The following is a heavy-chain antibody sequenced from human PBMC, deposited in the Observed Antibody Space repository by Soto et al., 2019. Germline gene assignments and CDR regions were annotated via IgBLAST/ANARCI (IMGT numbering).Heavy chain of an antibody. Sequence: GGSLRLSCAASGFTFSNAWMNWVRQAPGKGLEWVGRIKSKTDGGTTDYAAPVKGRFTISRDDSKNTLYLQMNSLKTEDTAVYYCTTAEIVTSSTDYYYYGMDVWGQGTTVTVSS. V-gene: IGHV3-15*07. D-gene: IGHD2-21*02. CDR1: GFTFSNAW. CDR2: IKSKTDGGTT. CDR3: TTAEIVTSSTDYYYYGMDV. J-gene: IGHJ6*02.